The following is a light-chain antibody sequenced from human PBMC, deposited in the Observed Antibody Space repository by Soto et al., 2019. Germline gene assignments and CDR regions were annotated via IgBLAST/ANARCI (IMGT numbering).Light chain of an antibody. Sequence: ELGVARSLVPLSVSPGERVTLFCGASQSVNSFLAWYQQKPGLAPRLLIYGASTRATAVPARFSGSGSGTEFTLIVSSLQSEDFAIYYCQQHNKWPLTFGGGTKVDIK. CDR2: GAS. CDR3: QQHNKWPLT. V-gene: IGKV3-15*01. CDR1: QSVNSF. J-gene: IGKJ4*01.